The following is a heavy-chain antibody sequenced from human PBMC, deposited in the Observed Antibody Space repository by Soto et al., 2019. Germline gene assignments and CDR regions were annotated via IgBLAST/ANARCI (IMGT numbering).Heavy chain of an antibody. CDR2: MNPNSGNT. CDR1: GYTFTSYD. V-gene: IGHV1-8*01. CDR3: ARWPDGYYYYGMDV. J-gene: IGHJ6*02. Sequence: QVQLVQSGAEVKKPGASVKVSCKASGYTFTSYDINWVRQATGQGLEWMGWMNPNSGNTGYAQKFEGRDTMTRNTSRSTAYRELSRLRSEDTAVYYCARWPDGYYYYGMDVWGPGTTVTVSS.